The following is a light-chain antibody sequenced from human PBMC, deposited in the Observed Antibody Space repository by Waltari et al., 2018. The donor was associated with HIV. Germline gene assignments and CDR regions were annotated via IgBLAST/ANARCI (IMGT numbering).Light chain of an antibody. V-gene: IGLV1-44*01. Sequence: QSVLTQPPSASGTPGQRVTISCSGSPSNIGNNSVNWYQQFPGSAPKLLLYSNSQRPLWVPDRFSGSKSGSSASLAISGPQADDEAHYYCASWDDTLGVVFGGGTTLTVL. J-gene: IGLJ2*01. CDR2: SNS. CDR3: ASWDDTLGVV. CDR1: PSNIGNNS.